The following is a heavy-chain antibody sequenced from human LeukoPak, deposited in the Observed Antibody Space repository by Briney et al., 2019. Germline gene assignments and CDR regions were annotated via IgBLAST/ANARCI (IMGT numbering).Heavy chain of an antibody. CDR2: IYYSGST. CDR3: ARGKNTYYYYMDV. J-gene: IGHJ6*03. V-gene: IGHV4-30-4*07. Sequence: SETLSLTCTVSGYSICSGGYSWSWTRQPPGKGLEWIGYIYYSGSTYYNPSLKSRVTISVDTSKNQFSLKLSSVTAADTAVYYCARGKNTYYYYMDVWGKGTTVTVSS. CDR1: GYSICSGGYS.